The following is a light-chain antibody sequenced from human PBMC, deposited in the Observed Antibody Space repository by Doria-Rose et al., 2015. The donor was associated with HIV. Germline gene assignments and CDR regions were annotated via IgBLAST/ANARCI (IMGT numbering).Light chain of an antibody. CDR3: QQYYSTPQT. J-gene: IGKJ2*01. CDR1: QGIRNS. CDR2: AAS. V-gene: IGKV1-NL1*01. Sequence: DIRLTQSPSSLSASVGDRVTITCRASQGIRNSLAWYQQKPGKAPKLLVYAASTLESEVPSRFSGSGSGTDYTLTISSLQPEDFATYYCQQYYSTPQTLGQGTKVEIK.